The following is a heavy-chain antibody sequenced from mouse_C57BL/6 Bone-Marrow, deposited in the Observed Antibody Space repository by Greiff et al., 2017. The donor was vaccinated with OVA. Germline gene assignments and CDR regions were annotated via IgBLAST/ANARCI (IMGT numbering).Heavy chain of an antibody. CDR3: ARSYYSKGYFDY. CDR2: IYPRSGNT. D-gene: IGHD2-5*01. V-gene: IGHV1-81*01. J-gene: IGHJ2*01. CDR1: GYTFTSYG. Sequence: VKLVESGAELARPGASVKLSCKASGYTFTSYGISWVKQRTGQGLEWIGEIYPRSGNTYYNEKFKGKATLTADKSSSTAYMELRSLTSEDSAVYFCARSYYSKGYFDYWGQGTTLTVSS.